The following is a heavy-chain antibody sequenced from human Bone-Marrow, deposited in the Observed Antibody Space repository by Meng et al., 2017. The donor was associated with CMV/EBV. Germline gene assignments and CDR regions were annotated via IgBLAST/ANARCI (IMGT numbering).Heavy chain of an antibody. D-gene: IGHD3-16*01. V-gene: IGHV3-23*01. CDR3: AQGVDN. CDR1: GFTFSNYD. J-gene: IGHJ4*02. CDR2: ISRSAINT. Sequence: GGSLRLSCAASGFTFSNYDMAWARQAPGKGLEWVSAISRSAINTYYRDSVKGRFTISRDNSRKMLYLQMNNLRVEDTALYYCAQGVDNWGQGTLVTVSS.